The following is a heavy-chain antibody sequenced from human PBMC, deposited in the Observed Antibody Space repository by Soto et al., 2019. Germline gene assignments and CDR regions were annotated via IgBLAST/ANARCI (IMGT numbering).Heavy chain of an antibody. CDR1: GGSISSGGYY. CDR3: ARGSSIAGLYYGMDV. J-gene: IGHJ6*02. CDR2: NYYSGIT. V-gene: IGHV4-31*03. D-gene: IGHD6-6*01. Sequence: QVQLQESGPGLVKPSQTLSLTCTVSGGSISSGGYYWTWIRQHPGKGLEWIGYNYYSGITYYNPSLNSRVTISLDTSKNQFSLKLSSGTAADTAVYYCARGSSIAGLYYGMDVWGQGTTVTVSS.